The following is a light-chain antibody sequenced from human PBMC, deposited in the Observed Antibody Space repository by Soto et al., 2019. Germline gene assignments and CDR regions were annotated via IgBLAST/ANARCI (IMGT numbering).Light chain of an antibody. V-gene: IGLV2-14*03. Sequence: QSALTQPASVSGSPGQSITISCTGTGSDIGAYNFVSWFQQHPGKAPKLMIYDVTNRPSGVSNRFSGSKSGNTASLTISGLRTEDEADYYCISYTRSTTYVFGSGTKVTVL. CDR2: DVT. CDR1: GSDIGAYNF. J-gene: IGLJ1*01. CDR3: ISYTRSTTYV.